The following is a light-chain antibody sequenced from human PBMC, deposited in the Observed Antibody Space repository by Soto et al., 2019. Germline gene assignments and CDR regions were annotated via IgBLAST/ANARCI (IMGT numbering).Light chain of an antibody. V-gene: IGKV3-15*01. J-gene: IGKJ1*01. CDR2: GAS. CDR3: QQYNKWLWT. Sequence: EIVMTQAPATLSVSPGERATLSCRASQSVSSNLAWYQQKPGQTPRLLIYGASTRATGTPARFSGSGSGTEFILTISSLQSEDFATYYCQQYNKWLWTFGQGTTVEI. CDR1: QSVSSN.